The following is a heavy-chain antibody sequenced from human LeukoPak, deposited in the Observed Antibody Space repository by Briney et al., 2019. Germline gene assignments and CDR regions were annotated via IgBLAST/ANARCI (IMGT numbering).Heavy chain of an antibody. D-gene: IGHD6-13*01. J-gene: IGHJ4*02. CDR1: GYTFTGYY. CDR2: INPNSGGT. V-gene: IGHV1-2*06. CDR3: ARTAAAGRIDY. Sequence: ASVKVSCKASGYTFTGYYMHWVRQAPGQGLEWMGRINPNSGGTNYAQKFQGRATMTRDTSISTAYMELSRLRSDDTAVYYCARTAAAGRIDYWGQGTLVTVSS.